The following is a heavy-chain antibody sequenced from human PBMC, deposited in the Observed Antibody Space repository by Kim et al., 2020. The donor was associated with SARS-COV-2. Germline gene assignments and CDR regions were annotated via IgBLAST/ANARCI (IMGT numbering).Heavy chain of an antibody. Sequence: SFQGQVTISADKSISTAYLQWSSLKASDTAMYYCARVYYDILTGYSTFDYWGQGTLVTVSS. V-gene: IGHV5-51*01. CDR3: ARVYYDILTGYSTFDY. J-gene: IGHJ4*02. D-gene: IGHD3-9*01.